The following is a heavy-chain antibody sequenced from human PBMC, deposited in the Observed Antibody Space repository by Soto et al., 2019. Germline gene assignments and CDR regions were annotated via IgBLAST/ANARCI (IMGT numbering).Heavy chain of an antibody. J-gene: IGHJ5*02. D-gene: IGHD6-13*01. Sequence: EAQLLGSGGGLVQPGGSLRLSCAASGFAFSNFAMSWVRQAPGKGLEWVSAIGSGSRGTHYAESVEDRFTISRDDSKNTLYLQLNSLAAAGTAVYYCAAPRAAVPHTRYFDPWGQGTPVT. CDR3: AAPRAAVPHTRYFDP. CDR2: IGSGSRGT. CDR1: GFAFSNFA. V-gene: IGHV3-23*01.